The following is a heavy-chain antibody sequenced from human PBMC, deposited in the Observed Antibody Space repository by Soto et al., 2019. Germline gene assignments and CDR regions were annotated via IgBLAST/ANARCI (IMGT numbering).Heavy chain of an antibody. CDR3: ARDRRSSSWTPENWFDP. J-gene: IGHJ5*02. CDR2: IYYSGIT. Sequence: SETLSLICTVSGGSISNYYWSWIRQPPGKGLEWIGCIYYSGITNYNPSLKSRVTISVDTSKNQFSLKLSSVTAADTAVYYCARDRRSSSWTPENWFDPWGQGTLVTVSS. V-gene: IGHV4-59*01. D-gene: IGHD6-13*01. CDR1: GGSISNYY.